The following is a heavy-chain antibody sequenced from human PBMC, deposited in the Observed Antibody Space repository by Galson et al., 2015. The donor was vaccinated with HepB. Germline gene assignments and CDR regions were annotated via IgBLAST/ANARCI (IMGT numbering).Heavy chain of an antibody. CDR3: ARDPSNYDSSGYYYNWGMDV. Sequence: SVKVSCKASGYTFTSYAMHWVRQAPGQRLEWMGWINAGNGNTKYSQKFQGRVTITRDTSASTAYMELSSLRSEDTAVYYCARDPSNYDSSGYYYNWGMDVWGQGTTVTVSS. CDR1: GYTFTSYA. J-gene: IGHJ6*02. V-gene: IGHV1-3*01. CDR2: INAGNGNT. D-gene: IGHD3-22*01.